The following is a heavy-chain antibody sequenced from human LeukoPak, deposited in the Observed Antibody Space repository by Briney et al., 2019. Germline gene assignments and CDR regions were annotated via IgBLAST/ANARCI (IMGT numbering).Heavy chain of an antibody. Sequence: GGSLRLSCAASGFTFSSYAMHWVRQAPGKGLEWVAVISYDGSNKYYADSVKGRFTISRDNSKNTLYLQMNSLRAEDTAVYYCARGLEDYYGSGTVPASPGMDVWGKGTTVTVSS. CDR2: ISYDGSNK. CDR1: GFTFSSYA. D-gene: IGHD3-10*01. V-gene: IGHV3-30*04. J-gene: IGHJ6*04. CDR3: ARGLEDYYGSGTVPASPGMDV.